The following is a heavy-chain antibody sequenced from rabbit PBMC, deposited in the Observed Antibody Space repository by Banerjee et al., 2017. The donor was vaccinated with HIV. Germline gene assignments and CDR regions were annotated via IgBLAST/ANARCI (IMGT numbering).Heavy chain of an antibody. Sequence: EESGGGLVQPEGSLTLTCTASGFTISSSYWICWVRQAPEKGLEWIACIYTGDGSTYYANWAKGRFTISKTSSTTATLQMTSLTAADTATYFCARDGSYAGYGGASFNLWGPGTLVTVS. V-gene: IGHV1S45*01. CDR1: GFTISSSYW. CDR3: ARDGSYAGYGGASFNL. D-gene: IGHD7-1*01. CDR2: IYTGDGST. J-gene: IGHJ4*01.